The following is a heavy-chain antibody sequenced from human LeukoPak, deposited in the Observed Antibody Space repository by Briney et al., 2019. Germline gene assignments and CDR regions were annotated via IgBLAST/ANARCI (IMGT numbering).Heavy chain of an antibody. Sequence: ASVKVSCKASGGTFSSYAISWVRQAPGQGLEWMGWMNPNSGNTGYAQKFQGRVTMTRNTSISTAHMELSSLRSEDTAVYYCARGFQVRSSGWYWQNYYYYGMDVWGQGTTVTVSS. J-gene: IGHJ6*02. V-gene: IGHV1-8*02. CDR2: MNPNSGNT. CDR1: GGTFSSYA. CDR3: ARGFQVRSSGWYWQNYYYYGMDV. D-gene: IGHD6-19*01.